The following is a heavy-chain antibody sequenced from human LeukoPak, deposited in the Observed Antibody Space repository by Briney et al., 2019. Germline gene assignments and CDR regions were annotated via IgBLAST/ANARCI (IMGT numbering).Heavy chain of an antibody. CDR2: ISYNGGSI. V-gene: IGHV3-9*01. D-gene: IGHD5-18*01. CDR3: AKVGPVSSYGFGFFNY. CDR1: GFTFDAYA. J-gene: IGHJ4*02. Sequence: SLRLSCAASGFTFDAYAMHWVRRAPGKGLEWVSGISYNGGSINYAESVKARFTISRDNAKNSLYLQMNSLTVEDTALYYCAKVGPVSSYGFGFFNYWGRGTLVTVSS.